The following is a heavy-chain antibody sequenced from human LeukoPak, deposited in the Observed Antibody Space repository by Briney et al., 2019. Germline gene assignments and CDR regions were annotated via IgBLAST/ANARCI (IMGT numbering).Heavy chain of an antibody. CDR2: INHSGST. V-gene: IGHV4-34*01. J-gene: IGHJ4*02. Sequence: PSETLSLTCAVYGGSFSGYYWSWIRQPPGKGLEWIGEINHSGSTNYNPSLKSRVTISVDTSKNQFSLKLSSVTAADTAVYYCARSVNDSSGYYLDYWGQGTLVTVSS. D-gene: IGHD3-22*01. CDR1: GGSFSGYY. CDR3: ARSVNDSSGYYLDY.